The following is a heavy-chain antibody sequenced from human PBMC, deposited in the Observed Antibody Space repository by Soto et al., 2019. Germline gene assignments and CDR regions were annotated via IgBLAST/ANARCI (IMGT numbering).Heavy chain of an antibody. D-gene: IGHD3-22*01. CDR2: ISPYDGNT. CDR1: GSTFISYG. CDR3: ARGGYYDSSGSRNYHYYGMNV. Sequence: ASVTVSCQASGSTFISYGINWVRQAPGQGLEWLGWISPYDGNTKYAQILQGRVSMTADTSTKTAYMEVRSLRSDDTAVYYCARGGYYDSSGSRNYHYYGMNVWGQGTTVTVSS. J-gene: IGHJ6*02. V-gene: IGHV1-18*01.